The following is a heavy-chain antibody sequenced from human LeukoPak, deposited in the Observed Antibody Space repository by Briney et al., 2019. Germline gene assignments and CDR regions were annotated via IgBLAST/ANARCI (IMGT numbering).Heavy chain of an antibody. CDR2: IYYSGST. J-gene: IGHJ4*02. CDR1: GGSISSGDYY. Sequence: PSQTLSLTCTVSGGSISSGDYYWSWIRQPPGKGLEWIGYIYYSGSTYYNPSLKSRVTISVDTSKNQFSLKLSSVTAADTAVYYCARVPLWFGDRPRWYFDYWGQGTLVTVSS. D-gene: IGHD3-10*01. CDR3: ARVPLWFGDRPRWYFDY. V-gene: IGHV4-30-4*01.